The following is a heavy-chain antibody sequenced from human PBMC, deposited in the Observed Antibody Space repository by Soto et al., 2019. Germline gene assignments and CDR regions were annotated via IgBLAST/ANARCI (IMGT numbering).Heavy chain of an antibody. CDR1: GFTFSSYA. J-gene: IGHJ6*02. Sequence: DVQLLESGGGLVQPGGSLRLSCVVSGFTFSSYATSWVRQAPGKGLEWVSSISGSGGNIYYADSVKGRFTISRDNSKNRLHLQMNSLRAEDTAVYYCAKPASGWYPKLMNGMDVWGQGTTVTVSS. D-gene: IGHD6-19*01. CDR2: ISGSGGNI. V-gene: IGHV3-23*01. CDR3: AKPASGWYPKLMNGMDV.